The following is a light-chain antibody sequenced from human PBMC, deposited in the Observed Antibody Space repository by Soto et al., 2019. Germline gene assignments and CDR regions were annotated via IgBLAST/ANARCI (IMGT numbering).Light chain of an antibody. CDR3: SSYTSSSTRV. V-gene: IGLV2-14*01. Sequence: QSVLTQPASVSGSPGQSITISCTGTSSDDGGYNYVSWYQQHPGKAPKHMIYDVSNRPSGVSNRFSGSKSGNTASLTISGLQADDEADYYCSSYTSSSTRVFGTGTKVTV. CDR1: SSDDGGYNY. J-gene: IGLJ1*01. CDR2: DVS.